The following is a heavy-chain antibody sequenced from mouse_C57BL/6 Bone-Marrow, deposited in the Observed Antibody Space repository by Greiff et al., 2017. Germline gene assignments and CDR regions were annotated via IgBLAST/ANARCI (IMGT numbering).Heavy chain of an antibody. CDR1: GYTFTSYD. Sequence: QVHVKQSGPELVKPGASVKLSCKASGYTFTSYDINWVKQRPGQGLEWIGWIYPRDGSTKYNEKFKGKATLTVDTSSSTAYMGLHSLTSEDSAVYCCARDYGSSYWYFDVWGTGTTVTVSS. CDR3: ARDYGSSYWYFDV. CDR2: IYPRDGST. V-gene: IGHV1-85*01. J-gene: IGHJ1*03. D-gene: IGHD1-1*01.